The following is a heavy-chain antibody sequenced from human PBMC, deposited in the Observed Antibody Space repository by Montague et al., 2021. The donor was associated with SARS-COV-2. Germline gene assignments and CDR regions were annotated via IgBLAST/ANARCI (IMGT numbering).Heavy chain of an antibody. V-gene: IGHV4-59*01. CDR3: ARARRYSSSWYPRFDP. Sequence: SETLSPTCTVSGGSISSYYWSWIRQPPGKGLEWIGYIYYSGSTNYNPSLKSRVTISVDTSKNQFSLKLSSVTAADTAVYYCARARRYSSSWYPRFDPWGQGTLVTVST. J-gene: IGHJ5*02. CDR2: IYYSGST. D-gene: IGHD6-13*01. CDR1: GGSISSYY.